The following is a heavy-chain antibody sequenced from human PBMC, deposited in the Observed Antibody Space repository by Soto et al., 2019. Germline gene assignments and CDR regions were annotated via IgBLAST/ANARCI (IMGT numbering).Heavy chain of an antibody. CDR2: INDSGIT. D-gene: IGHD4-17*01. CDR3: ARVTRGDYLLTFSLRGMDV. J-gene: IGHJ6*02. CDR1: GGSFSGYY. Sequence: QVQLQQWGAGLLKPSETLSLTCSVYGGSFSGYYWSWIRQPPGKGLEWIGEINDSGITNYNPSLKSRVTRSVDTSKNQLSLKLNSVTAADTAVYYCARVTRGDYLLTFSLRGMDVWGQGTTVTVSS. V-gene: IGHV4-34*01.